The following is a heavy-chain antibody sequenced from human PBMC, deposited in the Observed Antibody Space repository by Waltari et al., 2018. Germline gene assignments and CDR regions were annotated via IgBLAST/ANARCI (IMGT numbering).Heavy chain of an antibody. J-gene: IGHJ4*02. Sequence: QVQLVQSGAEVKKPGASVKVSCKASGYTFTSYDINWVRQATGQGLEWMGWMKPNSGNTGYEKNCQGRGTMTRNTSISTSYMELSSLRSDETAVYYCARGPDIVVVVAATLFDYWGQGTLVTVSS. CDR2: MKPNSGNT. CDR3: ARGPDIVVVVAATLFDY. CDR1: GYTFTSYD. D-gene: IGHD2-15*01. V-gene: IGHV1-8*01.